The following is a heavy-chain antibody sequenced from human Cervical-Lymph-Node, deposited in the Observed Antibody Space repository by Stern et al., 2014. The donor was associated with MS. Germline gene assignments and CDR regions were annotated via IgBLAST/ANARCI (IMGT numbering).Heavy chain of an antibody. CDR2: IFPADSDS. Sequence: EMQLVESGAEVKKPGESLKISCKGSGYNFGDYWIGWVRQQPGKGLEWMGTIFPADSDSRYSPSFEGQVTISADESISTAFLQSSSLKASDTGIYYCARHQPAATFAMDVWGQGTTVIVSS. CDR3: ARHQPAATFAMDV. V-gene: IGHV5-51*01. CDR1: GYNFGDYW. J-gene: IGHJ6*02. D-gene: IGHD2-2*01.